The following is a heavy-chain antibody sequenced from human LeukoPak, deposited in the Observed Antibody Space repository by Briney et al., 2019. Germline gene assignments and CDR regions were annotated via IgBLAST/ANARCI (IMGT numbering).Heavy chain of an antibody. CDR3: AISYYGSGSYADY. CDR1: GGSFSGYY. D-gene: IGHD3-10*01. Sequence: SETLSLTCAVYGGSFSGYYWSWIRQSPGKGLEWIGEINHSGSTNYNPSLKSRVTISVDTSKNQFSLKLSSVTAADTAVYYCAISYYGSGSYADYWGQGTLVTVSS. J-gene: IGHJ4*02. V-gene: IGHV4-34*01. CDR2: INHSGST.